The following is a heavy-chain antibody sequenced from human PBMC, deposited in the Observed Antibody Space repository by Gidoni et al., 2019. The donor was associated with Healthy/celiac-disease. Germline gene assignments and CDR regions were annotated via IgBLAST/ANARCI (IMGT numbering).Heavy chain of an antibody. CDR1: GGSISSGSYY. J-gene: IGHJ4*02. CDR2: IYTSGST. D-gene: IGHD3-3*01. Sequence: QVQLQESGPGLVQPSQTLSLTCTVSGGSISSGSYYWSWIRQPAGKGLEWIGRIYTSGSTNYNPSLKSRVTISVDTSKNQFSLKLSSVTAADTAVYYCARGRYDFWSGYQPDYWGQGTLVTVSS. CDR3: ARGRYDFWSGYQPDY. V-gene: IGHV4-61*02.